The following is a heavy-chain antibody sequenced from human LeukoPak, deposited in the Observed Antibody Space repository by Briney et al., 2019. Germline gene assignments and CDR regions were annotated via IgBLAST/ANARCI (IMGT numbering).Heavy chain of an antibody. J-gene: IGHJ4*02. CDR2: IETNGVKT. V-gene: IGHV3-23*01. CDR3: IAAPGPKWYFHY. D-gene: IGHD6-13*01. CDR1: GFPFTNYA. Sequence: PGGSLRLSCAVSGFPFTNYAMSWVRQAPGKGLEWVSSIETNGVKTYYADSVKGRFTISRDNSENTLSLQMNSLRVEDTAVYYCIAAPGPKWYFHYWGQGALVTVSS.